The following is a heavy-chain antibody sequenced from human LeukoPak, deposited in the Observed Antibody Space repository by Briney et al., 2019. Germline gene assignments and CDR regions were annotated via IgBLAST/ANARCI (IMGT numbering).Heavy chain of an antibody. CDR2: INHSGIT. J-gene: IGHJ4*02. D-gene: IGHD3-22*01. CDR1: GGSFSSYY. V-gene: IGHV4-34*01. Sequence: SETLSLTCAVYGGSFSSYYWNWIRQPPGKGLEWIGEINHSGITNYNPSLKSRVTIPVDTSKNQLSLKLSSVTAADTAVYYCARHSSVSGGAFQYWGQGTPVTVSS. CDR3: ARHSSVSGGAFQY.